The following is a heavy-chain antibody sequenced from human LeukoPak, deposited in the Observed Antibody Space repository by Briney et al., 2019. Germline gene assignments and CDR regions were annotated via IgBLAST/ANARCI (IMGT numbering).Heavy chain of an antibody. CDR2: ISYDGSNK. J-gene: IGHJ4*02. Sequence: GGSLRLSCAASGFTFSSYAMHWVRQAPGKRLEWVAVISYDGSNKYYADSVKGRFTISRDNSKNTLYLQMNSLRAEDTAVYYCARDSGDGYNWPGHFDYWGQGTLVTVSS. CDR3: ARDSGDGYNWPGHFDY. CDR1: GFTFSSYA. V-gene: IGHV3-30-3*01. D-gene: IGHD5-24*01.